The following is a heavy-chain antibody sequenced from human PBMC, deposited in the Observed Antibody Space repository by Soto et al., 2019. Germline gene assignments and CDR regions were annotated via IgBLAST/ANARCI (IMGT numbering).Heavy chain of an antibody. CDR1: GFTFSSYS. CDR3: ERDRYYDSSGYYYPAAFDI. V-gene: IGHV3-21*01. D-gene: IGHD3-22*01. CDR2: ISSISTYI. Sequence: PGGSLRLSCAASGFTFSSYSMNWVRQAPGKGLEWVSSISSISTYIYYADSVKGRFTISRDNAKNSLYLQMNSLRAEDTAVYYCERDRYYDSSGYYYPAAFDIWGQGTMVTVSS. J-gene: IGHJ3*02.